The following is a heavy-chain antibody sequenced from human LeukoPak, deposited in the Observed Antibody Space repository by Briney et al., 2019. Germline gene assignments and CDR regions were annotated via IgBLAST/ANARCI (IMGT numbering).Heavy chain of an antibody. CDR2: ISYDGSNK. CDR3: AREESGAFDI. J-gene: IGHJ3*02. Sequence: GGSLRLSCAASGFTFSSYGMHWVRQAPGKGLEWVAVISYDGSNKYYADSVKGRFTISRDNAKNSLYLQMNSLRAEDTAVYYCAREESGAFDIWGQGTMVTVSS. V-gene: IGHV3-30*03. CDR1: GFTFSSYG. D-gene: IGHD3-10*01.